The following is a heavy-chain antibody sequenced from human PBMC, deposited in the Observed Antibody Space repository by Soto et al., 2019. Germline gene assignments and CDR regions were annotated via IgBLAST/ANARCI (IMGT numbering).Heavy chain of an antibody. CDR2: INHSGST. V-gene: IGHV4-34*01. CDR3: ARQHIVVVTATDYYYYYGMDV. D-gene: IGHD2-21*02. J-gene: IGHJ6*02. CDR1: GGSFSGYY. Sequence: SETLSLTCAVYGGSFSGYYWSWIRQPPGKGLEWIGEINHSGSTNYNPSLKSRVTISVDTSKNQFSLKLSSVTAADTAVYYCARQHIVVVTATDYYYYYGMDVWGQGTTVTAP.